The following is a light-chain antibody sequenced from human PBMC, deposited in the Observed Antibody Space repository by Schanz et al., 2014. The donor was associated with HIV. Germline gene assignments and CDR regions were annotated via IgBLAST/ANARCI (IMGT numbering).Light chain of an antibody. CDR2: EVN. Sequence: QSVLTQPPSASGSPGQSVTISCTGTTSDVGAYNYVSWYQQHPDKAPQLLIYEVNMRPSGVPDRFSGSKSGNTASLTISGLQAEDEADYYCASYANSDTWVFGGGTKLTVL. V-gene: IGLV2-8*01. J-gene: IGLJ3*02. CDR3: ASYANSDTWV. CDR1: TSDVGAYNY.